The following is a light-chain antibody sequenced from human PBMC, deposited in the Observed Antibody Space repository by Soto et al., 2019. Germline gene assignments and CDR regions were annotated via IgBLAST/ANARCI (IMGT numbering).Light chain of an antibody. J-gene: IGKJ1*01. V-gene: IGKV3-20*01. Sequence: EIVLTQSPGTLSLSPGERATLSCRASQGVSSTYLAWYQQKPGQAPRLLIYGASFRATGIPDRFSGSGSGTDFTLTISGLRSEDSAVYYCQQYGSSGTFGQGTKVDIK. CDR3: QQYGSSGT. CDR2: GAS. CDR1: QGVSSTY.